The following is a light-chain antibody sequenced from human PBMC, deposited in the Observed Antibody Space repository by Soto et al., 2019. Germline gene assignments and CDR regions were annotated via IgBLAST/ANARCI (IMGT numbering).Light chain of an antibody. CDR1: SSDIGSYNH. J-gene: IGLJ1*01. Sequence: QSVLTQPPSASGTPGQRVTISCSGSSSDIGSYNHVAWYQQFPGKSPKLMIYAVSDRPPGVSDRFSGSKSGITASLTISGLQTEDEADYYCISYTDRQSYLFGTGTKV. CDR2: AVS. V-gene: IGLV2-14*03. CDR3: ISYTDRQSYL.